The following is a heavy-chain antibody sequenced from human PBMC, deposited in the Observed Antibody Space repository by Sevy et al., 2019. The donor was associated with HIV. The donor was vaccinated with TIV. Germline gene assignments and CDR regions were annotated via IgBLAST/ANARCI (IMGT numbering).Heavy chain of an antibody. CDR1: GFTFSSYS. Sequence: GGSLRLSCAASGFTFSSYSMNWVRQAPGKGLEWVSYISSSSSTIYYADSVKGRFTISRDNAKNSLYLQMNSLGDEDTAVYYCARDKFVGYCSGGSCYSLYYYYMDVWGKGTTVTVSS. V-gene: IGHV3-48*02. CDR3: ARDKFVGYCSGGSCYSLYYYYMDV. J-gene: IGHJ6*03. D-gene: IGHD2-15*01. CDR2: ISSSSSTI.